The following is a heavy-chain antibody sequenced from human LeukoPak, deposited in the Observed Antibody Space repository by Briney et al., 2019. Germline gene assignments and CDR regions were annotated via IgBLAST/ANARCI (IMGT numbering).Heavy chain of an antibody. D-gene: IGHD3-22*01. CDR1: GFTFSSYA. CDR3: ASHPYYDSSGYLAY. Sequence: GGSLRLSCAASGFTFSSYAMHWVRQAPGKGLEWVAVISYDGSNKYYADSVKGRFTISRDNSKNTLYLQVNSLRAEDTAVYYCASHPYYDSSGYLAYWGQGTLVTVSS. CDR2: ISYDGSNK. J-gene: IGHJ4*02. V-gene: IGHV3-30-3*01.